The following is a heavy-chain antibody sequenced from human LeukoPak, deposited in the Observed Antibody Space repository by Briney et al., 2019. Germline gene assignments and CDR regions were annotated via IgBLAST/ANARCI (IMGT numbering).Heavy chain of an antibody. CDR1: GGSISSSSW. CDR3: ARVCQGGSSCPGDY. CDR2: IYHSGST. J-gene: IGHJ4*02. V-gene: IGHV4-4*02. Sequence: PSGTLSLTCAVSGGSISSSSWWSWVRQPPGKGLEWIGEIYHSGSTNYNPSLKSRVTISVDKSKNQFSLKLSSVTAADTAVYYCARVCQGGSSCPGDYWGQGTLVTVSS. D-gene: IGHD6-13*01.